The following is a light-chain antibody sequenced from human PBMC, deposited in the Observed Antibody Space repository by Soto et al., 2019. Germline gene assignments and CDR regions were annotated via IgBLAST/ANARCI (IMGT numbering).Light chain of an antibody. CDR2: GAS. V-gene: IGKV3-20*01. Sequence: DIVLTQSPGTLSLSPGERATLSCRASQSVSSYLAWYQQKPGQAPRLLIYGASSRATGIPDRFSGGGSGTDFTLTISRLGPEDFAVYYCQQYGSSSRTFGQGTKVEVK. CDR3: QQYGSSSRT. J-gene: IGKJ1*01. CDR1: QSVSSY.